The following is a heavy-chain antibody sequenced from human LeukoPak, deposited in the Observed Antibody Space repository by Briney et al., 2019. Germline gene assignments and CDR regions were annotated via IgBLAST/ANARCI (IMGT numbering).Heavy chain of an antibody. V-gene: IGHV4-59*12. CDR2: IYYSGST. J-gene: IGHJ3*02. Sequence: SETLSLTCTVSGGSISSYYWSWIRQPPGKGLECIGYIYYSGSTNYNPSLKSRVTISVDTSKNQFSLKLSSVTAADTAVYYCARVVPPGYCSSTSCSGAFDIWGQGTMVTVSS. CDR3: ARVVPPGYCSSTSCSGAFDI. D-gene: IGHD2-2*01. CDR1: GGSISSYY.